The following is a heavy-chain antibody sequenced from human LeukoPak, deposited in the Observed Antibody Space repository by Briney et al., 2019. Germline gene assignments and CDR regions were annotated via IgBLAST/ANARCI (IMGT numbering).Heavy chain of an antibody. CDR1: GFTFDDYP. CDR2: ISWDGATT. Sequence: GGSLRLSCVASGFTFDDYPMHWVRQPPGKGLEWVSLISWDGATTYYADSVKGRFTSSRDNSKNSLFLHMDGLTSDDTALYYCAKGGGRSLEWLPYYYYYMDVWGKGTTVTVSS. V-gene: IGHV3-43*01. J-gene: IGHJ6*03. D-gene: IGHD3-3*01. CDR3: AKGGGRSLEWLPYYYYYMDV.